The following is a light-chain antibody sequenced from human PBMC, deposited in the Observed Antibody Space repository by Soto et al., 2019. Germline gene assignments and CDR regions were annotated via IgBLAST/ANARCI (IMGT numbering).Light chain of an antibody. CDR3: QQHDELPPT. CDR2: DAS. J-gene: IGKJ3*01. V-gene: IGKV1-33*01. Sequence: DIQMTQSPSSLSASIGDRVTITCPATQDIDKDLDWYPQKPGKAPNLLIYDASILQTGVPSRFSGSGSGTDFTFTISSLQPEDIATYYCQQHDELPPTFGPGTKVDIK. CDR1: QDIDKD.